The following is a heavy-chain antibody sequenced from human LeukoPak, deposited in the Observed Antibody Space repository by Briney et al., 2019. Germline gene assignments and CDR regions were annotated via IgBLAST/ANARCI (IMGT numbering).Heavy chain of an antibody. Sequence: SETLSLTCAVYGGSFSGYYWSWIRQPPGKGLEWIGEINHSGSTNYNPSLKSRVTISVDTSKNQFSLKLSSVTAADTAVYYCARGDYSSSWYGYWGQGTPVTVSS. CDR3: ARGDYSSSWYGY. CDR2: INHSGST. CDR1: GGSFSGYY. J-gene: IGHJ4*02. D-gene: IGHD6-13*01. V-gene: IGHV4-34*01.